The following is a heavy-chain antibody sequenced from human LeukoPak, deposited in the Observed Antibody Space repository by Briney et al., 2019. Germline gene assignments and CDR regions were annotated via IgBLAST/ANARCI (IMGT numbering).Heavy chain of an antibody. CDR3: ASLGITMIVVVITEGAFDI. D-gene: IGHD3-22*01. CDR1: GGSISSGSYY. J-gene: IGHJ3*02. Sequence: TSQTLSLTCTVSGGSISSGSYYWSWIRQPAGKGLEWIGRIYTTGSTNHNPSLRSRITISIDTSKNQFSLKLSSVTAADTAVYYCASLGITMIVVVITEGAFDIWGQGTMVTVSS. CDR2: IYTTGST. V-gene: IGHV4-61*02.